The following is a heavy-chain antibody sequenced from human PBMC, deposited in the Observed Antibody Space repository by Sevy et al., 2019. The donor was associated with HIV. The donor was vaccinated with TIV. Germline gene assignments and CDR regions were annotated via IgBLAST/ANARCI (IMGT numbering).Heavy chain of an antibody. CDR1: GGSITSLY. Sequence: SETLSLTCTVSGGSITSLYWNWIRQPPGKGLEWIANIYYTGHINYNPSLKSRVTLSLDTSKNQFSLRLSSVTAVDTAMYYCAGENAWGRGYSWGQGTLVTVSS. V-gene: IGHV4-59*08. J-gene: IGHJ4*02. CDR3: AGENAWGRGYS. CDR2: IYYTGHI. D-gene: IGHD1-26*01.